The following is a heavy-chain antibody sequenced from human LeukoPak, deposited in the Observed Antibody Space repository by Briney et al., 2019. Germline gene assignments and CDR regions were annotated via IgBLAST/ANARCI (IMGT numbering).Heavy chain of an antibody. Sequence: GGSLRLSCAASGFTFSSYDMHWVRQATGKGLEWVSAIGTAGDTYYPGSVKGRFTISRENAKNSLYLQMNSLRAEDTAVYYCAKAGGSADYGGNSGNVYWGQGTLVIVS. CDR2: IGTAGDT. D-gene: IGHD4-23*01. CDR3: AKAGGSADYGGNSGNVY. V-gene: IGHV3-13*01. CDR1: GFTFSSYD. J-gene: IGHJ4*02.